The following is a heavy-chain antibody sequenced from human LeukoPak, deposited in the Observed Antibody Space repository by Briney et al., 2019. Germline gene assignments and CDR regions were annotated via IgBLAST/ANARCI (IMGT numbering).Heavy chain of an antibody. Sequence: GGSLRLSCTVSGFTFGDHAMRWVRQAPGKGLEWVGFINSKTYGGTTEYAASVKGRFIISRDDSTSIAYLQMNSLKTEDTAVYYCTRGPIQLWLYHGMDVWGQGTTVTVSS. CDR3: TRGPIQLWLYHGMDV. CDR2: INSKTYGGTT. V-gene: IGHV3-49*04. D-gene: IGHD5-18*01. CDR1: GFTFGDHA. J-gene: IGHJ6*02.